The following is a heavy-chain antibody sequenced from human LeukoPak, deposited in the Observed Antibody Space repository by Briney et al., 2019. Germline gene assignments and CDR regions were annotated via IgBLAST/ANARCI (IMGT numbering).Heavy chain of an antibody. CDR2: IWYDGSNK. J-gene: IGHJ4*02. CDR3: ARDGYTYYYDSSGYPRY. Sequence: GSLRLSCAASGFTFSSYGMHWVRQAPGKGLEWVAVIWYDGSNKYYADSVKGRFTISRDNSKNTLYLRMNSLRAEDTAVYYCARDGYTYYYDSSGYPRYWGQGTLVTVSS. D-gene: IGHD3-22*01. CDR1: GFTFSSYG. V-gene: IGHV3-33*01.